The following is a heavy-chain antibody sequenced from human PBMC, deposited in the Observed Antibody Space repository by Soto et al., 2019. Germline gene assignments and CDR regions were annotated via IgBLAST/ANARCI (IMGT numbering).Heavy chain of an antibody. D-gene: IGHD3-22*01. V-gene: IGHV4-34*01. CDR3: ARVYDSSGYETNFDY. CDR2: INHSGST. Sequence: SETLSLTCAVYGGSFSGYYWSWIRQPPGKGLEWIGEINHSGSTNYNPSLKSRVTISVDTSKNQFSLKLSSVTAADTAVYYCARVYDSSGYETNFDYWGQGTLVTVSS. J-gene: IGHJ4*02. CDR1: GGSFSGYY.